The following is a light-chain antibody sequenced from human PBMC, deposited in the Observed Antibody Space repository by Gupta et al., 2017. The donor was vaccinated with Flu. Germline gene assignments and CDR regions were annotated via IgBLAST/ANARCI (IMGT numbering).Light chain of an antibody. Sequence: IGGSDSACVQWLQQRPGSSPTTVIYQNDERPSGVPARFSGSIDTSSNSASLVISGLMTEDEADYYCQSYDGANWVCGGGTKLNVL. CDR2: QND. V-gene: IGLV6-57*01. J-gene: IGLJ3*02. CDR3: QSYDGANWV. CDR1: IGGSDSAC.